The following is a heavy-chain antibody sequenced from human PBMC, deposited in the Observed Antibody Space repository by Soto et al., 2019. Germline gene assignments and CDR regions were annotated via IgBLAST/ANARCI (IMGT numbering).Heavy chain of an antibody. CDR1: GYKFTSYA. CDR2: INAGNGNT. J-gene: IGHJ3*02. CDR3: ARASGAFDI. Sequence: QVQLVQSGAEVKKPGASVKISCKASGYKFTSYAMHWVRQAPGQRLEWMGWINAGNGNTKYSQKFQDRVTITMDTSASTAYMELSSLGSEDTAVYYCARASGAFDIWGQGTMVTVSS. D-gene: IGHD3-3*01. V-gene: IGHV1-3*01.